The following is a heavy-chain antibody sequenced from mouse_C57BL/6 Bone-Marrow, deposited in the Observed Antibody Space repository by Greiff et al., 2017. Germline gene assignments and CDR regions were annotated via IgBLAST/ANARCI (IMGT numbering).Heavy chain of an antibody. D-gene: IGHD2-3*01. J-gene: IGHJ3*01. Sequence: EVKLQQSGPELVKPGASVKIPCKASGYTFTDYNMDWVKQSHGKSLEWIGDINPNNGGTIYNQKFKGKATLTVDKSSSTAYIELRSLTSEDTAVYYCARSGIFYGGYLLCFAYWGQGTLVTVSA. V-gene: IGHV1-18*01. CDR3: ARSGIFYGGYLLCFAY. CDR2: INPNNGGT. CDR1: GYTFTDYN.